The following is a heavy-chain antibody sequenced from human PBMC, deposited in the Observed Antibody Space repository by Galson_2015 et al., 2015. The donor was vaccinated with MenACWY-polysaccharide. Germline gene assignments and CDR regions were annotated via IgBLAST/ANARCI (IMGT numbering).Heavy chain of an antibody. CDR2: IDWDDDK. J-gene: IGHJ6*03. V-gene: IGHV2-70*04. CDR1: GFSLSTSGMR. Sequence: PALVKPTQTLTLTCTFSGFSLSTSGMRVTWIRQPPGKALEWLARIDWDDDKFYSPSLKTRLTLSKDTSKNQVVLMMTNMDPVDTATYYCARTRDYYHVDVWGKGTMVTVSS. CDR3: ARTRDYYHVDV.